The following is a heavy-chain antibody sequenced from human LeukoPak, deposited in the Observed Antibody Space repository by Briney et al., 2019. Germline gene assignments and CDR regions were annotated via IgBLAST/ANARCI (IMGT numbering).Heavy chain of an antibody. Sequence: SETLSLTCTVSGYSISSGYYWGWIRQPPGKGLEWIGYIYHSGSTYYNPSLKSRVTISVDRSKNQFSLKLSSVTAADTAVYYCARVTYLTATWAFDIWGQGTMVTVSS. D-gene: IGHD5-18*01. J-gene: IGHJ3*02. CDR1: GYSISSGYY. CDR2: IYHSGST. CDR3: ARVTYLTATWAFDI. V-gene: IGHV4-38-2*02.